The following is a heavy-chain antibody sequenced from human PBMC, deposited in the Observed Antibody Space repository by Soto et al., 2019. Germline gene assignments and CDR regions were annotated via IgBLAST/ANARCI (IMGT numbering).Heavy chain of an antibody. D-gene: IGHD3-3*01. CDR3: ARLNFGVVTSFSWFDP. Sequence: SVKFSCKASGGTFSSYAISWVRQAPGQGLEWMGGIIPIFGTANYAQKFQGRVTITADESTSTSFLQWATLRASDTAIYYCARLNFGVVTSFSWFDPWGPGTLVTVSS. J-gene: IGHJ5*02. CDR2: IIPIFGTA. V-gene: IGHV1-69*13. CDR1: GGTFSSYA.